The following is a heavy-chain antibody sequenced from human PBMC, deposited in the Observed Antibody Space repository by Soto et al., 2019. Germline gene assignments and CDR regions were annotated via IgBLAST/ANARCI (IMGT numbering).Heavy chain of an antibody. Sequence: GSLRLSCAASGFTFSSYAMSWVRQAPGKGLEWVSAISGSGGSTYYADSVKGRFTISRDNSKNTLYLQMNSLRAEDTAVYNCGKAGFFFLPFPHGMDVWGQGTRVTVSS. CDR3: GKAGFFFLPFPHGMDV. V-gene: IGHV3-23*01. CDR2: ISGSGGST. J-gene: IGHJ6*02. D-gene: IGHD3-3*01. CDR1: GFTFSSYA.